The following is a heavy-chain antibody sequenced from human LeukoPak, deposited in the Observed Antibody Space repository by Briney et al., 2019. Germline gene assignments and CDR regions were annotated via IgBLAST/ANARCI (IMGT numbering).Heavy chain of an antibody. CDR1: GFTFSSYE. J-gene: IGHJ6*02. CDR3: ARQPGYNHYYYYGMDV. Sequence: GGSLRLSCAASGFTFSSYEMNWVRQAPGKGLEWVSYISSSGSTIYYADSVKGRFTISRDNAKNSLYLQMNSLRAEDTAVYYCARQPGYNHYYYYGMDVWGQGTTVTVSS. CDR2: ISSSGSTI. V-gene: IGHV3-48*03. D-gene: IGHD5-24*01.